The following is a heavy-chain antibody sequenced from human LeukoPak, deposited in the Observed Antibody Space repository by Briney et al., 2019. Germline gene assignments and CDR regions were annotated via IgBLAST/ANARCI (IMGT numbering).Heavy chain of an antibody. J-gene: IGHJ4*02. CDR1: GYTFTGYY. Sequence: ASVKVSCKASGYTFTGYYMHWVRQAPGQGLVWMGWINPNSGGTNYAQKFQGRVTMTRDTSISTAYMELSRLRSDDTAVYYCARDSDVLRFLEWSNWGQGTLVTVSS. CDR2: INPNSGGT. CDR3: ARDSDVLRFLEWSN. V-gene: IGHV1-2*02. D-gene: IGHD3-3*01.